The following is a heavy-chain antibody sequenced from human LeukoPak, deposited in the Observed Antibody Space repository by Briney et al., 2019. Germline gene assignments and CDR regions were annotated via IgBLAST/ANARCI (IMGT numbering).Heavy chain of an antibody. V-gene: IGHV1-69*05. J-gene: IGHJ4*02. Sequence: SEKVSCKASGGTFSSYAISWVRQAPRQGLEWMGGIIPIFGTANYAQNFQGRVTITTDESTSTAYMELSSLRSEDTAVYYCARGPELERFDYWGQGTLVTVSS. D-gene: IGHD1-1*01. CDR3: ARGPELERFDY. CDR2: IIPIFGTA. CDR1: GGTFSSYA.